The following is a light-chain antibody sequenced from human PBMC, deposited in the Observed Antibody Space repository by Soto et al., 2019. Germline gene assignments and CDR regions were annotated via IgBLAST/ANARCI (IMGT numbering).Light chain of an antibody. CDR1: SSDVGSYNL. CDR2: EVS. V-gene: IGLV2-23*02. Sequence: QSALTQPASVSGSPGQSIPISCTGTSSDVGSYNLVSWYQQYPGKAPKFMIYEVSKRPSGVSNRFSGSKSGNTASLTISGLQAEDEADYYCCSYAGSSTLGVFGGGTQLTVL. J-gene: IGLJ3*02. CDR3: CSYAGSSTLGV.